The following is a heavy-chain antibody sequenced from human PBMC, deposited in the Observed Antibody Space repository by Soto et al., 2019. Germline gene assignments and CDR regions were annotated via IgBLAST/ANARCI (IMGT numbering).Heavy chain of an antibody. J-gene: IGHJ4*02. CDR2: VYYSGST. V-gene: IGHV4-39*01. CDR3: ARHYYDSSGYYCYFDY. D-gene: IGHD3-22*01. CDR1: GGSISSSSYY. Sequence: SETLSLTCTVSGGSISSSSYYWGWIRQPPGKGLEWIGSVYYSGSTYYNPSLKSRVTISVDTSKNQFSLKMSSVTAADTAVYYCARHYYDSSGYYCYFDYWGQGTLVTVSS.